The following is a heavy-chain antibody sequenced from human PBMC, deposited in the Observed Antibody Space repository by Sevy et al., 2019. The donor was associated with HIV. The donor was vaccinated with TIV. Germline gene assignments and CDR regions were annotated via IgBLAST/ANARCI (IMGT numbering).Heavy chain of an antibody. CDR2: ITGSGGST. D-gene: IGHD2-2*02. J-gene: IGHJ6*02. CDR1: GFTFSRNA. V-gene: IGHV3-23*01. Sequence: GGSLRLSCAASGFTFSRNAMCWVRQAPGKGLEWASGITGSGGSTYYADSVKGRFTISRDNSKNTLYLQMNSLRVEDTAVYYSAKVGYCSSTSCYSIYYGMDVWGQGTTVTVSS. CDR3: AKVGYCSSTSCYSIYYGMDV.